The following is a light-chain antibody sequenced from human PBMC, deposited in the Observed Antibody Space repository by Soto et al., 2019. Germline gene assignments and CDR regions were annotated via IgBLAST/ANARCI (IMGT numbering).Light chain of an antibody. J-gene: IGKJ4*01. CDR2: DAS. CDR3: QQRSNWPPLP. CDR1: QSVSSY. Sequence: EIVLTQSPATLSLSPGERATLSCRASQSVSSYLAWYQQKPGQAPRLPIYDASNRATGIPARFSGSASGTNFTLTSSSLEPEAFGGYYCQQRSNWPPLPFGGGTKVEIK. V-gene: IGKV3-11*01.